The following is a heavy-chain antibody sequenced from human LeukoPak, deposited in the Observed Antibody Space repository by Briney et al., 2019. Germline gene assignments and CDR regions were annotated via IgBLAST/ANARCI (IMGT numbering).Heavy chain of an antibody. V-gene: IGHV1-2*02. D-gene: IGHD2-2*01. CDR2: INPNSGGT. J-gene: IGHJ6*03. Sequence: ASVKVSCKASGYTFTGYYMHWVRQAPGQGLEWMGWINPNSGGTSYAQKFQGRVTMTRDTSISTAYMELSRLRSDDTAVYYCARGSSTRTRYYYMDVWGKGTTVTVSS. CDR1: GYTFTGYY. CDR3: ARGSSTRTRYYYMDV.